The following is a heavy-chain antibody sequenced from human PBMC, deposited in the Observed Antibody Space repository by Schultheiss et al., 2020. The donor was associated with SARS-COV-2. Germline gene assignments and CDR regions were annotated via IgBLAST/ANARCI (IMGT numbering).Heavy chain of an antibody. Sequence: ASVKVSCKASGGTFSSYAISWLRQAPGQGLEWIGGINPNSGGTNYAQKFQGWVTMTRDTSISTAYLELRSLRSEDTALYFCARDRGFYPAEFDCWGQGTRVTVSS. D-gene: IGHD3-16*02. CDR1: GGTFSSYA. J-gene: IGHJ4*02. CDR3: ARDRGFYPAEFDC. CDR2: INPNSGGT. V-gene: IGHV1-2*04.